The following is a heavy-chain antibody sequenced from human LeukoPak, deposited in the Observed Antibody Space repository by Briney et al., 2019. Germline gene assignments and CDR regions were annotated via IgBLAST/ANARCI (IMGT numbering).Heavy chain of an antibody. J-gene: IGHJ4*02. V-gene: IGHV1-18*04. D-gene: IGHD6-19*01. CDR1: GYTFTSYG. CDR2: ISAYNGNT. Sequence: GASVKVSCKVSGYTFTSYGISWVRQAPGQGLEWMGWISAYNGNTNYAQKLQGRVTMTTDTSTSTAYMELRSLRSDDTAVYYCARDTWVIAVAGISFDYWGQGTLVTVSS. CDR3: ARDTWVIAVAGISFDY.